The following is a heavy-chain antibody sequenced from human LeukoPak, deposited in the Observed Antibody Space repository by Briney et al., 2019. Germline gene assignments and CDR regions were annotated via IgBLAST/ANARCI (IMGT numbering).Heavy chain of an antibody. J-gene: IGHJ4*02. D-gene: IGHD1-26*01. CDR3: ARGIVGADYYFDY. CDR1: GFTFSSYS. Sequence: GGSLRLSCTASGFTFSSYSMNWVRQAPGKGLEWVSSISTSSSYIYYADSVKGRFTISRDNAKNSLYLQMNSLRAEDTAVYYCARGIVGADYYFDYWGQGTLVTVSS. V-gene: IGHV3-21*01. CDR2: ISTSSSYI.